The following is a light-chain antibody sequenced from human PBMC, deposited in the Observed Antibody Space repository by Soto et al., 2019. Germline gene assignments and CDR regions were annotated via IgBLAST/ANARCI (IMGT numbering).Light chain of an antibody. CDR1: SGHSSYA. CDR3: QTWGTGIVV. CDR2: LNSDGSH. J-gene: IGLJ2*01. V-gene: IGLV4-69*01. Sequence: QLVLTQSPSASASLGASVKLTCTLSSGHSSYAIAWHQQQPEKGPRYLMKLNSDGSHSKGDGIPDRFSGSSSGAEGYLPISSLQSEDEADYYCQTWGTGIVVFGGGTKLTVL.